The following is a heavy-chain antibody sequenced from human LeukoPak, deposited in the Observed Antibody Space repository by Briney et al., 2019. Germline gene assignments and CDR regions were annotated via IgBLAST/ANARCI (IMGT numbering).Heavy chain of an antibody. D-gene: IGHD3-16*01. J-gene: IGHJ4*02. CDR3: ARDLVVDYDYVWGNFDY. Sequence: GGSLRLSCAVSGSTFRSYWMSWVRQAPGKGLEWVANIKQDGSEKYYVDSVKGRFTISRDNAKNSLYLQMNSLRAEDTAVYYCARDLVVDYDYVWGNFDYWGQGTLVTVSS. V-gene: IGHV3-7*01. CDR1: GSTFRSYW. CDR2: IKQDGSEK.